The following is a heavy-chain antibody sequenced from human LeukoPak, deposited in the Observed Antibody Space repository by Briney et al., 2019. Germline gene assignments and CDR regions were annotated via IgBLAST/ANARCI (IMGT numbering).Heavy chain of an antibody. CDR3: ATRSGSRGLYFDF. D-gene: IGHD3-22*01. Sequence: GGSLRLSCAASGFTFSTFWMSWVRQAPGKGLERVANIKEDGSEKYYVDSVKGRFTISRDSAKNSLYLQMNSLRAEDTAVYYCATRSGSRGLYFDFWGQGTLVTVSS. CDR2: IKEDGSEK. CDR1: GFTFSTFW. J-gene: IGHJ4*02. V-gene: IGHV3-7*01.